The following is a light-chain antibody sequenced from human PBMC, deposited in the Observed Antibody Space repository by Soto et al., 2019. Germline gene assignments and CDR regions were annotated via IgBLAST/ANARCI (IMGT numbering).Light chain of an antibody. V-gene: IGLV7-43*01. J-gene: IGLJ2*01. CDR1: AGAVTSAYY. CDR2: STS. Sequence: QAVVTQEPSLTVSPGGTVTLTCASSAGAVTSAYYTNWLQQKPGQAPRALIYSTSEKHSWTPARFSGSLLAGKAALTLSAAQHEDEADYYCLLYYGGAQVLFGGGTKLTVL. CDR3: LLYYGGAQVL.